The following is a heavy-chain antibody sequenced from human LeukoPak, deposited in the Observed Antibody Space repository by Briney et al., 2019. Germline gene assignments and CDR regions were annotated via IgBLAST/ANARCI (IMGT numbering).Heavy chain of an antibody. V-gene: IGHV3-30*18. CDR3: AKERGTTTWLDY. Sequence: GGSLRLSCGASGFTFSSYGMHWVRQAPGKGLEWVAVISYGGSKKYYGDSVKGRFTISRDNSENRLYLQLNSLRPEDTAVYYCAKERGTTTWLDYWGQGIPVTVSS. D-gene: IGHD2-2*01. CDR2: ISYGGSKK. J-gene: IGHJ4*02. CDR1: GFTFSSYG.